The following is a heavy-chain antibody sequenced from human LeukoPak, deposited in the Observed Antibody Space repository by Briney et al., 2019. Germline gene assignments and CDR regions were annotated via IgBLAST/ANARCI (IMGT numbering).Heavy chain of an antibody. CDR3: ARYYYDSSGYNHGMDV. Sequence: SETLSLTCIVSGGSISSYYWSWIRQPPGKGLEWIGHINYSGGTKYNPSLKSRVTISVDTPKNQFSLKLSSVTAADTAVYYCARYYYDSSGYNHGMDVWGQGTTVTVSS. V-gene: IGHV4-59*08. CDR2: INYSGGT. D-gene: IGHD3-22*01. CDR1: GGSISSYY. J-gene: IGHJ6*02.